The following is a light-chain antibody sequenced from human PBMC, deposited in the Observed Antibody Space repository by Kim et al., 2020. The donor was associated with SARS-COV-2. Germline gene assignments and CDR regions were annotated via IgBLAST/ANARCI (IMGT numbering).Light chain of an antibody. CDR1: QDISTF. Sequence: DTQLTQSPSFLSASVGDRVTITCRASQDISTFLAWYQQKPGKAPKLLIYAASTLHSGVPSTFSGSGSGTEFTLTISSLQPEDFATYYCQQLDSYPQVTFGGGTKVDIK. CDR3: QQLDSYPQVT. CDR2: AAS. V-gene: IGKV1-9*01. J-gene: IGKJ4*01.